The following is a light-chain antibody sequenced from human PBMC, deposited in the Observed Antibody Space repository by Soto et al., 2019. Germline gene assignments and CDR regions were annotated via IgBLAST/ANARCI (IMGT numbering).Light chain of an antibody. CDR3: QQYENLPT. V-gene: IGKV1-33*01. J-gene: IGKJ5*01. CDR1: QTISSW. CDR2: DAS. Sequence: DIQMTQSPSTLSVSVGDRVTITCRASQTISSWLSWYQQKPGRAPKLLIYDASNLEAGVPSRFRGSGSGTDFTFTISRLQPEDIATYYCQQYENLPTFGQGTRLEI.